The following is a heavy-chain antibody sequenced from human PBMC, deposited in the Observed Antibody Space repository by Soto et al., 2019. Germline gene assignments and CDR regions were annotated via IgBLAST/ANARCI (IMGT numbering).Heavy chain of an antibody. Sequence: GGSLRLSCAASGFTFSSYGMQWVRQAPGKGLEWVAVIWYDGSNKYYADSVKGRFTISRDNSKNTLYLQMNSLRAEDTAVYYCARVPAPYYYDGSGYLPEPLGYWVQETLVTVST. J-gene: IGHJ4*02. CDR2: IWYDGSNK. D-gene: IGHD3-22*01. CDR1: GFTFSSYG. V-gene: IGHV3-33*01. CDR3: ARVPAPYYYDGSGYLPEPLGY.